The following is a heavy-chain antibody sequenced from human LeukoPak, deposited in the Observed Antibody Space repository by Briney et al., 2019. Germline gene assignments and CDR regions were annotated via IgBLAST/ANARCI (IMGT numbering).Heavy chain of an antibody. J-gene: IGHJ4*02. CDR1: GYTFTIYY. CDR2: INPSGDST. Sequence: GASVKVSCKASGYTFTIYYIHWVRQAPGRGIEWVGVINPSGDSTTYAQGFEGRLTMTRDTSTSTVYMDLSSLTSEYTAVYFCARDKRGSLDYWGQGTLVVVSS. D-gene: IGHD3-10*01. V-gene: IGHV1-46*01. CDR3: ARDKRGSLDY.